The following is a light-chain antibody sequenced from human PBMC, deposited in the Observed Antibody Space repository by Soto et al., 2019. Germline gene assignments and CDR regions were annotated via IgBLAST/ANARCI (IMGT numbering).Light chain of an antibody. CDR2: EVT. CDR1: SSDVGNYNY. CDR3: SSYAGSKTL. J-gene: IGLJ3*02. Sequence: QSALTQPPSASGSPGQSVTISCTGTSSDVGNYNYVSWYRQHPGKAPKLMIYEVTKRPSGVPDRFSGSKSGNTASLTVSGLQAEDEADYYCSSYAGSKTLFGGGTKLTVL. V-gene: IGLV2-8*01.